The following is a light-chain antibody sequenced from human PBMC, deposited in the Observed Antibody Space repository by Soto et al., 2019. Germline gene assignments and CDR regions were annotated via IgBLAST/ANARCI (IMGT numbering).Light chain of an antibody. J-gene: IGLJ1*01. CDR3: SSYTSSSLYV. V-gene: IGLV2-14*01. CDR1: SSDVGGYNY. Sequence: QSVLTQPASVSGSPGQSITISCTGTSSDVGGYNYVSWYQQRPGKAPKLMIYDVSNRPSGVSNRLSGTKSGNTASLTISGLQAEDEADYYCSSYTSSSLYVFGTGTKVTVL. CDR2: DVS.